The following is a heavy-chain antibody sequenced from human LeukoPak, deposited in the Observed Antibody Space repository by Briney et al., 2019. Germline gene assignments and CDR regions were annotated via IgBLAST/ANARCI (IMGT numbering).Heavy chain of an antibody. V-gene: IGHV3-9*01. Sequence: PSGGSLRLSCAASGFTFDDYAMHWVRQAPGKGLEWVSGISWNSGSIGYADSVKGRFTISRDNAKNSLYLQMNSLRAEDTALYYCANSHAPYDILTGYPSGGFDYWGQGTLVTVSS. CDR1: GFTFDDYA. CDR3: ANSHAPYDILTGYPSGGFDY. D-gene: IGHD3-9*01. J-gene: IGHJ4*02. CDR2: ISWNSGSI.